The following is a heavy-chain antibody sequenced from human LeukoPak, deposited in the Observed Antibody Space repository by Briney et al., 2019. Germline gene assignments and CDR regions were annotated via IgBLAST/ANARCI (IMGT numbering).Heavy chain of an antibody. CDR1: GFTFRNYL. CDR2: ISSTGGTI. Sequence: QAGGSLRLSCAASGFTFRNYLMNWVRQAPGKGLEWVSFISSTGGTIYYADSVKGRFTVSRDNGKNSLLLQINSLRAEDTALYYCTRGYSRAAFDIWGQGTVVAVSS. D-gene: IGHD2-15*01. J-gene: IGHJ3*02. CDR3: TRGYSRAAFDI. V-gene: IGHV3-48*01.